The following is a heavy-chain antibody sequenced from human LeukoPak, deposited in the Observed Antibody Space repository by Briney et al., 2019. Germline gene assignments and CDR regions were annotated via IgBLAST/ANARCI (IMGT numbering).Heavy chain of an antibody. CDR1: GGSVSSDY. CDR3: ARGGASSKFFDY. CDR2: ISYSGSS. J-gene: IGHJ4*02. Sequence: SETLSLTCTVSGGSVSSDYWSWIRQPPGKGLEWIGWISYSGSSNYSPSLKSRVTLSVDTSKNQFSLKLNSVTAADTAVYYCARGGASSKFFDYWGQGTLVTVSS. D-gene: IGHD6-6*01. V-gene: IGHV4-59*02.